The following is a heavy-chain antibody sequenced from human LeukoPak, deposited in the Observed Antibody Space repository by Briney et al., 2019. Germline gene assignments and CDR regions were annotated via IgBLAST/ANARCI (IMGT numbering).Heavy chain of an antibody. Sequence: GGSLRLSCAAPGFTFSSYAMSWVRQAPGKGLEWVSGISGSGDNTYYADSVKGRFTISRDNSKNTLYVQVNSLGTGDAAAYYWEKGSYYDSSGSFYFDYWGQGTLVTVSS. CDR2: ISGSGDNT. CDR3: EKGSYYDSSGSFYFDY. J-gene: IGHJ4*02. D-gene: IGHD3-22*01. V-gene: IGHV3-23*01. CDR1: GFTFSSYA.